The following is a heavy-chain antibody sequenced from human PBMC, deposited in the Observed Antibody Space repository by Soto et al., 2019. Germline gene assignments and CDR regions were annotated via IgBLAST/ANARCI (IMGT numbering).Heavy chain of an antibody. CDR3: ARQQYCYSTSCYKVDS. Sequence: XESLKLSCTCSGHSCTSYLIGLVLQMPGKGLEWMGIIYLGDSNTRYSPTFQGQVTISADRSISTAYLQWSSLKASDTAMYYCARQQYCYSTSCYKVDSCAQRTLVTVSS. CDR1: GHSCTSYL. V-gene: IGHV5-51*01. D-gene: IGHD2-2*02. J-gene: IGHJ4*02. CDR2: IYLGDSNT.